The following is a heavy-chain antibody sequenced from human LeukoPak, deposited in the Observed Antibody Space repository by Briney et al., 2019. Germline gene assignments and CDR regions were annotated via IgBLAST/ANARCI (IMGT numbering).Heavy chain of an antibody. J-gene: IGHJ4*02. CDR1: GFTFSSYW. CDR3: AKGRLRLGELSLPYYFDY. V-gene: IGHV3-7*01. D-gene: IGHD3-16*02. CDR2: IKQDGSEK. Sequence: GGSLRLSCAASGFTFSSYWMNWVRQAPGKGLEWVANIKQDGSEKYYVDSVKGRFTISRDNAKNSLYLQMNSLRAEDTAVYYRAKGRLRLGELSLPYYFDYWGQGTLVTVSS.